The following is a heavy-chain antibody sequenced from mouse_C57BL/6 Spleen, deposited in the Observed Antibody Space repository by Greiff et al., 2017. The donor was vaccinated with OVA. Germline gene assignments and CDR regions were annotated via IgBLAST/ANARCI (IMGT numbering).Heavy chain of an antibody. J-gene: IGHJ4*01. CDR2: INYDGSST. CDR1: GFTFSDYY. V-gene: IGHV5-16*01. CDR3: ARSDIWLKGAMGC. Sequence: EVQRVESEGGLVQPGSSMKLSCTASGFTFSDYYMAWVRQVPEKGLEWVANINYDGSSTYYLDSLKSRFIISRDKAKNILYLQMSSLKSEDTAAYYCARSDIWLKGAMGCWGQGTSVTVAT. D-gene: IGHD2-2*01.